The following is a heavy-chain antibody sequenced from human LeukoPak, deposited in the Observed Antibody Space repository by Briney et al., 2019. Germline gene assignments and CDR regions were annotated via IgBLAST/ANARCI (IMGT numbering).Heavy chain of an antibody. CDR3: ARDIAEVVVAATYYYGMDV. V-gene: IGHV3-33*01. J-gene: IGHJ6*02. CDR1: GFTFSSYG. Sequence: GGSLRLSCAASGFTFSSYGMHWVRQAPGKGLEWVAVIWYDGSNKYYADSVKGRFTISRDNSKNTLYLQMNSLRAEDTAVYYCARDIAEVVVAATYYYGMDVWGQGTTVTVSS. CDR2: IWYDGSNK. D-gene: IGHD2-15*01.